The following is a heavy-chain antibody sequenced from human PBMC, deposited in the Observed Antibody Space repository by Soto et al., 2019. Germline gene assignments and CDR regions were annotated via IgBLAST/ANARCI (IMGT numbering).Heavy chain of an antibody. D-gene: IGHD6-13*01. V-gene: IGHV3-11*06. CDR3: ARLRASTWYMGGFLDY. CDR2: IVSSSTYT. J-gene: IGHJ4*02. CDR1: GFTFSDYY. Sequence: GALLGACAASGFTFSDYYMSWIRQAPGKGLEWVSYIVSSSTYTNYADSVKGRFTISRDNAKNSLYLEMNSLRAEDTAVYYCARLRASTWYMGGFLDYWGLGTLVTVYS.